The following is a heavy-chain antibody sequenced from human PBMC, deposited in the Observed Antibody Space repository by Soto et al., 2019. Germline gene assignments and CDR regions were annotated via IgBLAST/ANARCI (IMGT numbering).Heavy chain of an antibody. CDR3: AKDAGYSYSSLNWFDP. V-gene: IGHV3-30*18. D-gene: IGHD5-18*01. J-gene: IGHJ5*02. Sequence: GGSLRLSCAASGFTFSSYGMHWVRQAPGKGLEWVAVISYDGSNKYYADSVKGRFTISRDNSKNTLYLQMNSLRAEDTAVYYCAKDAGYSYSSLNWFDPWGQGTLVTV. CDR1: GFTFSSYG. CDR2: ISYDGSNK.